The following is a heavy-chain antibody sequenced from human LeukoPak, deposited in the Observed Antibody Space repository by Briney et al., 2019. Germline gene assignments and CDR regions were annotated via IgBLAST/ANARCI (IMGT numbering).Heavy chain of an antibody. CDR1: GFTFSSYG. Sequence: PGGSLRLSCAASGFTFSSYGMHWVRQAPGKGLEWVAVISYDGSNKYFADSVKGRFTISRDNSKNTLYLQMNSLRAEDTAVYYCAKRGVESGGPVDYWGQGTLVTVSS. CDR3: AKRGVESGGPVDY. J-gene: IGHJ4*02. V-gene: IGHV3-30*18. CDR2: ISYDGSNK. D-gene: IGHD3-16*01.